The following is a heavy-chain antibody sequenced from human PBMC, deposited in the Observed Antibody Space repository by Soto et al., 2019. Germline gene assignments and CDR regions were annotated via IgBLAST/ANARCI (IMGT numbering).Heavy chain of an antibody. D-gene: IGHD4-17*01. J-gene: IGHJ5*02. CDR3: ARAPTVRGWFDP. Sequence: SETLSLTCAVSGGSISSGGDSWIWIRQPPGKGLEWIGYIYHSGSTYYNPSLKSRVTISVDRSKNQFSLKLSSVTAADTAVYYCARAPTVRGWFDPWGQGTLVTVSS. V-gene: IGHV4-30-2*01. CDR1: GGSISSGGDS. CDR2: IYHSGST.